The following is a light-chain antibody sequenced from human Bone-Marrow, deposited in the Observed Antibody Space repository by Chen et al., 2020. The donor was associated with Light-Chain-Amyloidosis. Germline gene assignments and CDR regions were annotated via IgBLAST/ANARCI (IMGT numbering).Light chain of an antibody. J-gene: IGLJ3*02. Sequence: NFMLTQPHSVSESPGQTVIISCTRRSGSIATNYMQWYQQRPGSSPTTVIYEDDQRPSGVPDRFSGSIDRSSNSASLTISGLKTEDEADYYCQSYQGSSQGVFGGGTKLTVL. CDR2: EDD. V-gene: IGLV6-57*01. CDR1: SGSIATNY. CDR3: QSYQGSSQGV.